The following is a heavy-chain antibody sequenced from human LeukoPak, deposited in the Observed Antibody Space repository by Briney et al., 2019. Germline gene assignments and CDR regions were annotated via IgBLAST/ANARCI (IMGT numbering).Heavy chain of an antibody. Sequence: SETLSLTCAVSGFSISSGYYWGWIRQPPGKGLEWIGSIYHSGSTYYNSSLKGRVTISIDTSKNQFSLKLSSVTAAGTAVYYWAREPGSSRGVSKGDAVDIWGQGKMVTVSS. D-gene: IGHD3-10*01. J-gene: IGHJ3*02. CDR2: IYHSGST. CDR1: GFSISSGYY. CDR3: AREPGSSRGVSKGDAVDI. V-gene: IGHV4-38-2*02.